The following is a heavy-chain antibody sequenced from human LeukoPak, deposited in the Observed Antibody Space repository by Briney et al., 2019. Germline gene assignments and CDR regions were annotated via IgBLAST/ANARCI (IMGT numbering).Heavy chain of an antibody. D-gene: IGHD2-8*01. J-gene: IGHJ5*02. CDR3: ARKWSSRDWFDP. CDR1: GYTFTTYS. V-gene: IGHV1-46*01. Sequence: ASVKVSCKASGYTFTTYSIHWVRQAPGQGLEWMGRINPRGDATVYAQKFQGRVTMTSDTSTTTVYMELSSLRSEDTGLYYCARKWSSRDWFDPWGQGTLVTVSS. CDR2: INPRGDAT.